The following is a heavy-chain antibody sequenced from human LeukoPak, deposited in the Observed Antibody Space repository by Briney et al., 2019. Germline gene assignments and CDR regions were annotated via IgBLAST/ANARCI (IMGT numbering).Heavy chain of an antibody. D-gene: IGHD4-17*01. CDR3: AKDAGDYGDNWYFDL. J-gene: IGHJ2*01. V-gene: IGHV3-23*01. CDR2: ISGSGGST. Sequence: GGSLRLSCAASGFTFSSYAMSWVRQAPGKGLEWVSAISGSGGSTYYADSVKGRFTISRDNSKNTLYLQVSSLRAEDTAVYYCAKDAGDYGDNWYFDLWGRGTLVTVSS. CDR1: GFTFSSYA.